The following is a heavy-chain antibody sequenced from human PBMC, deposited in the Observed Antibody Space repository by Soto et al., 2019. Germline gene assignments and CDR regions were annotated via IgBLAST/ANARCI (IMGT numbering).Heavy chain of an antibody. Sequence: SETLSLTCTVSGGSVSSGSYYWTWIRQSPGKGLEWMGYIISSGSTDYNPPLKSRVTISVDSSKNEFSLKLRSVTAADTAVYYCARQRIAAAQYYFDYWGQGMLVTVPQ. CDR2: IISSGST. CDR3: ARQRIAAAQYYFDY. V-gene: IGHV4-61*01. D-gene: IGHD6-13*01. J-gene: IGHJ4*02. CDR1: GGSVSSGSYY.